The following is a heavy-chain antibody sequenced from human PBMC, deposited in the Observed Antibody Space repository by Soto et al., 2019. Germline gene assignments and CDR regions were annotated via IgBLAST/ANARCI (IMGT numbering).Heavy chain of an antibody. D-gene: IGHD4-17*01. J-gene: IGHJ6*02. CDR3: ASQATVTKYYYYYGMDV. CDR1: GGTFSSYA. Sequence: SVKVSCKASGGTFSSYAISWVRQAPGQGLEWMGGIIPIFGTANYAQKFQGRVTITADESTSTAYMELSSLRSEDTAVYCCASQATVTKYYYYYGMDVWGQGTTVTVSS. CDR2: IIPIFGTA. V-gene: IGHV1-69*13.